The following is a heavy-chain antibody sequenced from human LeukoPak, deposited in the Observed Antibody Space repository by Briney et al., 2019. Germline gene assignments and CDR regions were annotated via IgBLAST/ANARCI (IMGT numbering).Heavy chain of an antibody. CDR2: INPSGGST. CDR3: ARGGCSSISCEGDY. V-gene: IGHV1-46*01. Sequence: ASVKVSCKASGYTFTSNYIHWVRQAPGQGLEWMGVINPSGGSTTYAQKFQGRVTMTRDTSTGTVYMDLYSLRSEDTGVYYCARGGCSSISCEGDYWGQGTLVTVSS. CDR1: GYTFTSNY. D-gene: IGHD2-2*01. J-gene: IGHJ4*02.